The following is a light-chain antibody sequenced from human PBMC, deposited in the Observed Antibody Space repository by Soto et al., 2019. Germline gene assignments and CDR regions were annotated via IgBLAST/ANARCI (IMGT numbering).Light chain of an antibody. CDR1: QSLLYSSKNKYY. CDR3: QQYFSTPYT. CDR2: WAS. J-gene: IGKJ2*01. V-gene: IGKV4-1*01. Sequence: DIVMTQSPDSLAVSLGERATINCKSSQSLLYSSKNKYYLAWYQQKPGQAPKLLVYWASTREPGVPDRFSGSGSGTDFTLTVSSLQAEDVAVYYCQQYFSTPYTFGQGTKLEIK.